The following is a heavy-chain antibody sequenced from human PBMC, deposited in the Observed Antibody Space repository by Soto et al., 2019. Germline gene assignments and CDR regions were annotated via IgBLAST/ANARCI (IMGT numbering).Heavy chain of an antibody. CDR2: ISYDGSNK. V-gene: IGHV3-30*18. CDR1: GFTFSSYG. Sequence: GGSLRLSCAASGFTFSSYGMHWVRQAPGKGLEWVAVISYDGSNKYYADSVKGRFTISRDNSKNTLYLQMNSLRAEDTAVYYCAKKGGAVVVVAATRFDYWGQGTLVTAPQ. CDR3: AKKGGAVVVVAATRFDY. J-gene: IGHJ4*02. D-gene: IGHD2-15*01.